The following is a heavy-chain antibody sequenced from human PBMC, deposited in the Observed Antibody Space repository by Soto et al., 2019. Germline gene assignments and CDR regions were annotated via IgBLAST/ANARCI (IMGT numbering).Heavy chain of an antibody. CDR1: GGSLTTYF. D-gene: IGHD1-26*01. CDR2: IFYSGTT. J-gene: IGHJ3*02. CDR3: ARGRGGTYDAFDI. V-gene: IGHV4-59*01. Sequence: SETLSLTCNVSGGSLTTYFWSWIRHPPGKGLEWIGYIFYSGTTNYNPSLKSRVTMSIDTSRNRFALKLTSLTAADSAVYYCARGRGGTYDAFDIWGQGTMVTVSS.